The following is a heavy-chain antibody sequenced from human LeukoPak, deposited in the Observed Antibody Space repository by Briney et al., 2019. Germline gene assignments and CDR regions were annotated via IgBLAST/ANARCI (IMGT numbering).Heavy chain of an antibody. Sequence: PSETLSLTCTVSGYSISNGYYWGWIRQPPGKGVEWIGSIYHSGSTYYNPSLKSRVTISVDTSKNQFSLKLSSVTAADTAVYYCATLIAVAGTFGYYYYGMDVWGQGTTVTVSS. D-gene: IGHD6-19*01. CDR1: GYSISNGYY. CDR2: IYHSGST. J-gene: IGHJ6*02. V-gene: IGHV4-38-2*02. CDR3: ATLIAVAGTFGYYYYGMDV.